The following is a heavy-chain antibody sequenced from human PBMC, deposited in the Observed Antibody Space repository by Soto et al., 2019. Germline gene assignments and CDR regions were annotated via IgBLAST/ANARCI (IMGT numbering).Heavy chain of an antibody. D-gene: IGHD6-19*01. J-gene: IGHJ4*02. Sequence: EVQLLESGGGLVQPGGSLRLSCAASGFTFSSYAMSWVRQAPGKGLEWVSAISGSGGSTYYADSVKGRFTISRDNSKNTLYLQMNSLRAEDTAVYYCAKDKGKTKTAVAGLDYWGQGTLVTVSS. V-gene: IGHV3-23*01. CDR1: GFTFSSYA. CDR2: ISGSGGST. CDR3: AKDKGKTKTAVAGLDY.